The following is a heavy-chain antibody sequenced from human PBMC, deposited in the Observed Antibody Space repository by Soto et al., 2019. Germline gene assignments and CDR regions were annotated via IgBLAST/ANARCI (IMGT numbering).Heavy chain of an antibody. D-gene: IGHD2-21*02. J-gene: IGHJ4*02. CDR2: IWYDGSNK. Sequence: GGSLRLSCAASGFTFSSYGMHWVRQAPGKGLEWVAVIWYDGSNKYYADSVKGRFTISRDNSKNTLYLQMNSLRAEDTAEYYCARDGNLAYCGGDCYSAPPFDYWGQGTLVTVSS. CDR1: GFTFSSYG. CDR3: ARDGNLAYCGGDCYSAPPFDY. V-gene: IGHV3-33*01.